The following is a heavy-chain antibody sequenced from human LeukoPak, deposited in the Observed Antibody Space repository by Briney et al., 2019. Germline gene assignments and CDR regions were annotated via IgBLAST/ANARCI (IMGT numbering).Heavy chain of an antibody. V-gene: IGHV1-18*01. CDR3: AREGYYYDTSGYYLDALDI. CDR1: GYSFTNYG. CDR2: ISDYSGDT. Sequence: GASVKVSCKASGYSFTNYGISWVRQAPGQGLEWMGWISDYSGDTNYAQRLQGRVTMTTDTSTTTAYMELRSLRSGDTAVYYCAREGYYYDTSGYYLDALDIWGRGTMVTVSS. J-gene: IGHJ3*02. D-gene: IGHD3-22*01.